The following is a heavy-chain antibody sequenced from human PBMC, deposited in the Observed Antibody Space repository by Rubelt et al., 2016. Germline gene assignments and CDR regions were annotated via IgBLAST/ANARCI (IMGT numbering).Heavy chain of an antibody. CDR1: GGSISGTIYY. Sequence: QLQLQESGPGLVKPSETLSLTCTVSGGSISGTIYYWSWIRQPPGKGLEWIGSIYYSGSTYYNPSLESRVTISLDTSNNQYSMKLSVVTAADTAVYDCATHYYGMDDWGHGTTVTVSS. V-gene: IGHV4-39*01. CDR2: IYYSGST. J-gene: IGHJ6*02. CDR3: ATHYYGMDD.